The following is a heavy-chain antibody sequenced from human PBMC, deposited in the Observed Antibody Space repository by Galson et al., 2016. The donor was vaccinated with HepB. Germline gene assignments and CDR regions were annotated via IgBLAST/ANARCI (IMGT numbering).Heavy chain of an antibody. Sequence: TLSLTCTVSNASISSGDYHWSWIRQVPGQGLEWIGYIYHSGDTFYNSSLKRRVAISIDTSRNQFSLKLRSVTAADTAVYYCARWQRAMNFDPWGPGTLVTVSS. D-gene: IGHD2-2*01. J-gene: IGHJ5*02. CDR2: IYHSGDT. CDR1: NASISSGDYH. CDR3: ARWQRAMNFDP. V-gene: IGHV4-30-4*08.